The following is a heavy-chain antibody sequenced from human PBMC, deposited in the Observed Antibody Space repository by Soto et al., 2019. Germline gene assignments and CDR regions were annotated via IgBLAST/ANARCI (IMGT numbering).Heavy chain of an antibody. CDR1: GGYISSRSDC. Sequence: SENLSLTCTVSGGYISSRSDCWGWIRQTPGKGLEWIGSISYSGSTYYNPSLKSRVTMSVDTSKNQFSLKLTSVTAADTAVYYCARQVMIMMVEPAPRHWDYWGQRTLVTVSS. CDR2: ISYSGST. D-gene: IGHD3-16*01. V-gene: IGHV4-39*01. CDR3: ARQVMIMMVEPAPRHWDY. J-gene: IGHJ4*02.